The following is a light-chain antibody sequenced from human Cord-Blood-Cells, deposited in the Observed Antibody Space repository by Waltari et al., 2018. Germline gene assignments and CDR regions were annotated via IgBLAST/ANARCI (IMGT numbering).Light chain of an antibody. Sequence: QSALTQPPSASGSPGPSVTISCTGTSSDVGGYNYVSWYQQPPDKAPKLMIYEVSKRPSGVPDRFSGSKSGNTASLTVSGLQAEDEADYYCSSYAGSNVVFGGGTKLTVL. CDR2: EVS. CDR3: SSYAGSNVV. J-gene: IGLJ2*01. CDR1: SSDVGGYNY. V-gene: IGLV2-8*01.